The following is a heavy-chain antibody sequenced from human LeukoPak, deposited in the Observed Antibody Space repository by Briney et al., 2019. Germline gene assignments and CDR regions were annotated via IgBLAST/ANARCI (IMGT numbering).Heavy chain of an antibody. CDR1: GFTFSDYY. CDR3: ARDRDTARPYYYYGMDV. J-gene: IGHJ6*02. CDR2: ISSSGSTI. V-gene: IGHV3-11*01. D-gene: IGHD5-18*01. Sequence: GGSLRLSCAASGFTFSDYYMSWIRQAPGKGLEWVSYISSSGSTIYYADSVKGQFTISRDNAKNSLYLEMNSLRAEDTAVYYCARDRDTARPYYYYGMDVWGQGTTVTVSS.